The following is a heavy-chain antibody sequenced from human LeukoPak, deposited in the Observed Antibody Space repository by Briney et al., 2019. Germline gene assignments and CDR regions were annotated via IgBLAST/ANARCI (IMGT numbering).Heavy chain of an antibody. CDR2: ISGNNDNP. Sequence: GASVKVSCKASGYTFSNFGISWVRQAPGQGLEWMGWISGNNDNPNYGQKFQGRLTVTTDSSTSTAYMELRNLRSDDTAVYYCARDGTSTDDYRGQGTLVTVSS. D-gene: IGHD2-2*01. CDR3: ARDGTSTDDY. V-gene: IGHV1-18*01. CDR1: GYTFSNFG. J-gene: IGHJ4*02.